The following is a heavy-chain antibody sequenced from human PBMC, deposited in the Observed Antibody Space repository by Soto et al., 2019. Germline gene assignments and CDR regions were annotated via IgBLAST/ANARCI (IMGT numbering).Heavy chain of an antibody. V-gene: IGHV1-69*13. CDR3: AIRVGSGYCNYYCYSGMQV. CDR2: VIPIFGRA. J-gene: IGHJ6*02. D-gene: IGHD3-3*01. CDR1: GGTFSSYS. Sequence: SVSVSFKASGGTFSSYSISGVRQAPGQWLGLMGGVIPIFGRANYAHRFQGRVTITADESTSTAYMELSSMRSEDTAVYSSAIRVGSGYCNYYCYSGMQVWGEGTP.